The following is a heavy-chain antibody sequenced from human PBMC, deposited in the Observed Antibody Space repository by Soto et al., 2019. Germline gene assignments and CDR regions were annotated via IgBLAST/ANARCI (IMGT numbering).Heavy chain of an antibody. CDR2: IYYSGST. V-gene: IGHV4-59*08. CDR1: GGSISSYY. D-gene: IGHD3-9*01. CDR3: ARRRYFDWLSTNYYKDV. Sequence: PSETLSLTCTVSGGSISSYYWSWIRQPPGKGLEWIGYIYYSGSTNYNPSLKSRVTISVDTSKNQFSLKLSSVTAADTAVYYCARRRYFDWLSTNYYKDVWGKGTTVTVSS. J-gene: IGHJ6*03.